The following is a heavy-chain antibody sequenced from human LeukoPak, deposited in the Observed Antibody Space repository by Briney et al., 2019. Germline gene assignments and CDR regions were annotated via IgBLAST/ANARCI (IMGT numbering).Heavy chain of an antibody. CDR3: ARLANIAVAGTGDY. V-gene: IGHV1-18*01. D-gene: IGHD6-19*01. Sequence: GASVTVSCKASGYTFTSYGISWVRQAPGQGLEWMGWISAYNGNTNYAQKLQGRVTMTTDTSTSTAYMELRSLRSDDTAVYYCARLANIAVAGTGDYWGQGTLVTVSS. CDR1: GYTFTSYG. J-gene: IGHJ4*02. CDR2: ISAYNGNT.